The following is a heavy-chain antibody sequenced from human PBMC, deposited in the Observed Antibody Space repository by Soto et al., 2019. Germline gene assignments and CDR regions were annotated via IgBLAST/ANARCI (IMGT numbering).Heavy chain of an antibody. D-gene: IGHD3-16*01. CDR1: GFTFSSYS. V-gene: IGHV3-23*01. CDR2: ISGSGGST. J-gene: IGHJ6*02. Sequence: EVQLLESGGGLVQPGGSLRLSCAASGFTFSSYSMSWVRQAPGKGLEWVSAISGSGGSTYYADSVKGRFTISRDNSKNTLYLQMNSLRAEDTAVYYCAKDGGPYYYYYYGMDVWGQGTTVTVSS. CDR3: AKDGGPYYYYYYGMDV.